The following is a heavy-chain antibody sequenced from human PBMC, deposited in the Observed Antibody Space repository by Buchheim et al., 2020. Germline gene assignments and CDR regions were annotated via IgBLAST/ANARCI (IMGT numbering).Heavy chain of an antibody. CDR2: ISFDGSNK. CDR3: AKDRYRAGIFGMIKDYYYGMDV. V-gene: IGHV3-30*18. J-gene: IGHJ6*02. D-gene: IGHD3-3*01. CDR1: GFTFRTYG. Sequence: QVQLVESGGGVVQPGRSLRLSCAASGFTFRTYGMHWVRQAPGKGLEWVAVISFDGSNKYYADSVKGRFTISRDNPKNTLYLQMNSLEAEDTAVYYCAKDRYRAGIFGMIKDYYYGMDVWGQGTT.